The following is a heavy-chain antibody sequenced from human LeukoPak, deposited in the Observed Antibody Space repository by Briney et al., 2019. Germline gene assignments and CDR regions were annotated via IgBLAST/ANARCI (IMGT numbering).Heavy chain of an antibody. D-gene: IGHD5-24*01. Sequence: GGSLRLSCAASGFTVSSTYMNWVRQAPGKGLEWVSILYDDGRTYYAHSVKGRFTISRDNSKNTLYLQMNSLRTEDTAVYYCARSERWLQVYFDYWGQGTLVTVSS. CDR3: ARSERWLQVYFDY. V-gene: IGHV3-53*05. CDR1: GFTVSSTY. CDR2: LYDDGRT. J-gene: IGHJ4*02.